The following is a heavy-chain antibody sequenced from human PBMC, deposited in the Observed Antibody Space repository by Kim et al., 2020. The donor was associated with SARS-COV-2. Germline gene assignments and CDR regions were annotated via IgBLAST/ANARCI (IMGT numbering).Heavy chain of an antibody. CDR2: IYSGGST. D-gene: IGHD6-13*01. J-gene: IGHJ6*02. V-gene: IGHV3-53*01. CDR3: QFDSGSSWPGMDV. Sequence: GGSLRLSCAASGFTVSSNYMSWVRQAPGKGLEWVSVIYSGGSTYYADSVKGRFTISRDNSKNTLYLQMNSLRAEDTAVYYCQFDSGSSWPGMDVWGQGTTVTVSS. CDR1: GFTVSSNY.